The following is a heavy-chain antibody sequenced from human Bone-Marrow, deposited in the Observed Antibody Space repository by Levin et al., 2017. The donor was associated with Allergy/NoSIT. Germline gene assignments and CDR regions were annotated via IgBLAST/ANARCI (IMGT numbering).Heavy chain of an antibody. CDR1: GDSISRYY. CDR3: ARDAQTSPTRNYGMDV. CDR2: IYYSGST. J-gene: IGHJ6*02. Sequence: SQTLSLTCTVSGDSISRYYWSWIRQPPGKGLEWIGYIYYSGSTNYNPSLKSRVTISVDTSKNQFPLDLNFVTAADTAVYYCARDAQTSPTRNYGMDVWGQGTTVTVSS. V-gene: IGHV4-59*01.